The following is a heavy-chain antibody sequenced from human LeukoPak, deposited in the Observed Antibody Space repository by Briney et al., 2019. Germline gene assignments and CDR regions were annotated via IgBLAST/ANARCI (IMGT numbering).Heavy chain of an antibody. Sequence: KSSETLSLTCGDNGGSFSGYQWNWIRQSPGKGLEWIGEINHSGSTNYNPSLKSRVTISVDTSKNQFSLKLSSVTAADTAVYYCARRCYDFWSGPLDYWGQGTLVTVSS. CDR3: ARRCYDFWSGPLDY. J-gene: IGHJ4*02. V-gene: IGHV4-34*01. D-gene: IGHD3-3*01. CDR2: INHSGST. CDR1: GGSFSGYQ.